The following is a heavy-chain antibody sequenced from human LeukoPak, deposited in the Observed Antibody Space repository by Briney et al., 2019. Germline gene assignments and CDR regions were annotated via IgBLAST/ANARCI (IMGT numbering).Heavy chain of an antibody. J-gene: IGHJ4*02. CDR3: ARDQYCSGGSCSGFDY. D-gene: IGHD2-15*01. Sequence: SETLSLTCTVSGGSISSSSYYWGWIRQPPGKGLEWIGSIYYSGSTYYNPSLKSRVTISVDPSKNQFSLKLSSVTAADTAVYYCARDQYCSGGSCSGFDYWGQGTLVTVSS. CDR1: GGSISSSSYY. CDR2: IYYSGST. V-gene: IGHV4-39*07.